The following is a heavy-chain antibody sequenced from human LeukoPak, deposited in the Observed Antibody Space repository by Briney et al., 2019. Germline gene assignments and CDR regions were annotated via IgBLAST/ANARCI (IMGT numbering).Heavy chain of an antibody. Sequence: GRSLRLSCAASGFIFSDYYMTWIRQSPGKGLEWLSYIDSSGDVIYYADSVKGRFTISRDNAKNSLYLQMSSLRAEDTAVYYCAKGTHSSSWHWFDPWGQGTLVTVST. V-gene: IGHV3-11*01. CDR2: IDSSGDVI. J-gene: IGHJ5*02. D-gene: IGHD6-13*01. CDR3: AKGTHSSSWHWFDP. CDR1: GFIFSDYY.